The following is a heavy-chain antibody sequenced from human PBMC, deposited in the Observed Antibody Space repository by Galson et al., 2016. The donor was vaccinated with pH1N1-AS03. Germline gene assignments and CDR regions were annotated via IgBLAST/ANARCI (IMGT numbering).Heavy chain of an antibody. V-gene: IGHV4-59*11. D-gene: IGHD4-17*01. CDR2: INYSGST. CDR3: ARHDYGDYVGWFDP. CDR1: GGSISSRY. Sequence: ETLSLTCTVSGGSISSRYWNWIRQPPGKGLEWIGYINYSGSTNYNPSLKSRVTISVDTSKNQFSLKLSSVAAADTAVYYCARHDYGDYVGWFDPWGQGTLVTVSS. J-gene: IGHJ5*02.